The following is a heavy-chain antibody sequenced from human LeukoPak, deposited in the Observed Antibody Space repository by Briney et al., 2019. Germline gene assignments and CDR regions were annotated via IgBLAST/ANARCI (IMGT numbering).Heavy chain of an antibody. D-gene: IGHD3-10*01. V-gene: IGHV4-59*08. CDR2: SYLSGST. Sequence: SETLSLTCTVSGASISSFYWSWIRQPPGKRLEWIGYSYLSGSTKYNPSLETRITMSLHTSKSHFSLKLSSVTAADTAVYYCARHEPGGARHPFDICGQETMVTVSS. CDR3: ARHEPGGARHPFDI. J-gene: IGHJ3*02. CDR1: GASISSFY.